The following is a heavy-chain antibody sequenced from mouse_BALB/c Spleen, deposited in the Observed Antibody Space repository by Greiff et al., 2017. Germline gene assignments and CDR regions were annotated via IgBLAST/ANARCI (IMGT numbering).Heavy chain of an antibody. J-gene: IGHJ3*01. CDR1: GFTFTDYY. CDR3: AREGGSGYPLFAY. CDR2: IRNKANGYTT. D-gene: IGHD3-1*01. V-gene: IGHV7-3*02. Sequence: EVHVVESGGGLVQPGGSLRLSCATSGFTFTDYYLILVRQPPGKALEGLGVIRNKANGYTTEYSASVKGRFTISRDNSQSIPYLQMNTLRAEDSATYFCAREGGSGYPLFAYWGQGTLVTVSA.